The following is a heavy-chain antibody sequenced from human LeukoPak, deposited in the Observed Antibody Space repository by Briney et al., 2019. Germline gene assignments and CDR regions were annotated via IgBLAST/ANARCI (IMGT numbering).Heavy chain of an antibody. Sequence: ASVKVSCKASGYTFPSYGISWVRQAPGQGLEWMGWISAYNGNTNYAQNLQGRVTMTTDTSTSTAYLELRSLRSDDTAVYYCASGAISYAFDIWGQGTMVTVSS. V-gene: IGHV1-18*04. D-gene: IGHD3-9*01. J-gene: IGHJ3*02. CDR1: GYTFPSYG. CDR2: ISAYNGNT. CDR3: ASGAISYAFDI.